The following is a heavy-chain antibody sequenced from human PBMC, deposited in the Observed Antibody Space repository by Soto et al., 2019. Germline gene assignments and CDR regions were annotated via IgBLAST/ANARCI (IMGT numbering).Heavy chain of an antibody. CDR1: GYTFTGYY. Sequence: GASVKVSCKASGYTFTGYYMHWVRQAPGQGLEWMGWISAYNGSRNYAQKLQGRVTMTTDTSTSTAYMEVRSLRSEDTAVYYCSRVDPGETSPFDHWGQGTLVTVSS. CDR3: SRVDPGETSPFDH. J-gene: IGHJ4*02. CDR2: ISAYNGSR. V-gene: IGHV1-18*04. D-gene: IGHD3-10*01.